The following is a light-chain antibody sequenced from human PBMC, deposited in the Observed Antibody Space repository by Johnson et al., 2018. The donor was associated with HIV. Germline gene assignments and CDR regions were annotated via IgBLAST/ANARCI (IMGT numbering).Light chain of an antibody. V-gene: IGLV1-51*02. CDR2: ENN. Sequence: QSVLTQPPSVSAAPGQKVTISCSGSSSNIGNNYVSWYQQLPRGAPKLLIYENNKRPSGIPDRFSGSKSGTSATLGITGLQTGDEADYYCGTWDSSLGYVFGTGTKVTVL. CDR3: GTWDSSLGYV. CDR1: SSNIGNNY. J-gene: IGLJ1*01.